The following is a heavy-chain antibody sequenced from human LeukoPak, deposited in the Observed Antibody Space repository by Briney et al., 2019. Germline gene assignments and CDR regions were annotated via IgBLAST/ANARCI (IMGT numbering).Heavy chain of an antibody. D-gene: IGHD2-15*01. J-gene: IGHJ4*02. Sequence: ASVKVSCKASGYTFTSYDINWVRQATGQGLEWMGWMNPNSGNTGYAQKFQGRVTMTRNTSISTAYMELSSLRSEDTAVYYCARGNRDCSGGSCQYYFDYWGQGTLVTVSS. CDR1: GYTFTSYD. CDR3: ARGNRDCSGGSCQYYFDY. V-gene: IGHV1-8*01. CDR2: MNPNSGNT.